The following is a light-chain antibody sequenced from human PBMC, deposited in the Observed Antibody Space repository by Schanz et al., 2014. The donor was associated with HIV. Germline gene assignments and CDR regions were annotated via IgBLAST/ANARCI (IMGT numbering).Light chain of an antibody. J-gene: IGLJ2*01. V-gene: IGLV2-14*01. CDR1: SSDVGGYNY. CDR3: IAYTSDTVL. Sequence: QSALTQPPSASGSPGQSVTISCTGTSSDVGGYNYVSWYQQHPGKAPKLMIYDVSNRPSGVSNRFSGSKSGNTASLTISGLQPEDEADYYCIAYTSDTVLFGGGTKLTVL. CDR2: DVS.